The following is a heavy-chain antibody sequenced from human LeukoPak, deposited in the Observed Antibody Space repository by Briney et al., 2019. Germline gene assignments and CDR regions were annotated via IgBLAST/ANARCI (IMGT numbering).Heavy chain of an antibody. V-gene: IGHV4-34*01. CDR1: GGSFSGYY. J-gene: IGHJ5*02. CDR3: ARELGMVDIVATPRFDP. CDR2: INHSGST. D-gene: IGHD5-12*01. Sequence: SGTLSLTCAVYGGSFSGYYWSWIRQPPGKGLEWIGEINHSGSTNYNPSLKSRVTISVDTSKNQFSLKLSSVTAADTAVYYCARELGMVDIVATPRFDPWGQGTLVTVSS.